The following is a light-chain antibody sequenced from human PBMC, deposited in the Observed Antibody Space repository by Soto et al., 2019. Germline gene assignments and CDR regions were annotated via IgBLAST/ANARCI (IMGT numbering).Light chain of an antibody. Sequence: QSVLTQPPSVSGSPGQSVTISCTGTSSDVGSNNRVSWYQQPPGTAPKLMIYDVSNRPSGVPDRFSGFKSGNTASLTISGLQAEDEADYYCSLYTSSSTYVFGTGTKVTVL. CDR3: SLYTSSSTYV. J-gene: IGLJ1*01. CDR2: DVS. V-gene: IGLV2-18*01. CDR1: SSDVGSNNR.